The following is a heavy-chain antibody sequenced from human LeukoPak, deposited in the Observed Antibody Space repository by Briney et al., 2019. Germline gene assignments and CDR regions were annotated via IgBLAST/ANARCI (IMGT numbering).Heavy chain of an antibody. J-gene: IGHJ6*02. CDR2: ISGSGGDT. V-gene: IGHV3-23*01. CDR1: GFTFSTYA. D-gene: IGHD3-3*01. CDR3: AKENVRFLEWLSYGMDV. Sequence: GGSLRLPCAASGFTFSTYAMIWVRHAPGKGREGVSAISGSGGDTYYADSVKGRFTISRDNSKNTLYLQMNSLRAEDTAVYCCAKENVRFLEWLSYGMDVWGQGTTVTVSS.